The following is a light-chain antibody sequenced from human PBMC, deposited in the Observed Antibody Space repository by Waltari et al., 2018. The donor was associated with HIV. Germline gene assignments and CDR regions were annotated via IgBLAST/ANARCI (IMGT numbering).Light chain of an antibody. CDR3: QSADSSDTYPWV. Sequence: SYELTQPPSVSVSPVQTARITCSGEPLPKQYAHWYQQKPGQAPVLEMYKVSGRPSGLPERFSGSSSGRTVTLTISGVQEEDEADYYCQSADSSDTYPWVFGGGTKLTVL. V-gene: IGLV3-25*03. J-gene: IGLJ3*02. CDR1: PLPKQY. CDR2: KVS.